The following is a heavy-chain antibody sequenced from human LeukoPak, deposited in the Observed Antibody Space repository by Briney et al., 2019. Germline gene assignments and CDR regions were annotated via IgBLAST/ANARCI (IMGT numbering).Heavy chain of an antibody. CDR2: INADNGNT. Sequence: ASVKVSCKASGYTFTSRGFSWVRQAPGQGLEWMGWINADNGNTNYAQKLQGRVTMTTDTSTSTAYMELRSLRSDDTAVYYCARDYSGSYLFDYWGQGTLVTVSS. D-gene: IGHD1-26*01. CDR3: ARDYSGSYLFDY. CDR1: GYTFTSRG. J-gene: IGHJ4*02. V-gene: IGHV1-18*04.